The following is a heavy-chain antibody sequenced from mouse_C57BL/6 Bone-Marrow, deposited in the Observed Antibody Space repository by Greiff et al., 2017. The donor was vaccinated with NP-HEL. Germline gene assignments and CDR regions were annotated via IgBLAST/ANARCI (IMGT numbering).Heavy chain of an antibody. V-gene: IGHV14-2*01. Sequence: EVKLMESGAELVKPGASVKLSCTASGFNIKDYYMHWVKQRTEQGLEWIGRIDPEDGETKYAPKFQGKATITADTSSNKAYLQLSSLPSEDTAVYYCARPAYSNYFDYWGQGTTLTVSS. CDR3: ARPAYSNYFDY. D-gene: IGHD2-5*01. CDR1: GFNIKDYY. CDR2: IDPEDGET. J-gene: IGHJ2*01.